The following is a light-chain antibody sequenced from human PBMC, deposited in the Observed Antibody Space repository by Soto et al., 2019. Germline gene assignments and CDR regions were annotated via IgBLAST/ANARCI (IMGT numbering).Light chain of an antibody. J-gene: IGLJ1*01. Sequence: QLVLTQPPSASGSPGQSVTISCTGTSSDVGGYNYVSWYQQHPGKAPKLMIYEVSKRPSGVPDRFSGSKSGNTASLTVSGLQAEDEADYYCSSYAGSNKAVFGTGTKLTVL. V-gene: IGLV2-8*01. CDR1: SSDVGGYNY. CDR3: SSYAGSNKAV. CDR2: EVS.